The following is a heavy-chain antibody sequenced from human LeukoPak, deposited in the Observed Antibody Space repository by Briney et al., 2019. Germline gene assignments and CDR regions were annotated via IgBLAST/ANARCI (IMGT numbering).Heavy chain of an antibody. CDR3: ASIGDCSSTSCFPLGP. Sequence: GGSLRLSCAASGFTFSSYSMNWVRQAPGKGLEWVSSISSSSSYIYYADSVKGRLTISRDNAKNSLYLQMNSLRAEDTAVYYCASIGDCSSTSCFPLGPWGQGTLVTVSS. D-gene: IGHD2-2*01. J-gene: IGHJ5*02. V-gene: IGHV3-21*01. CDR2: ISSSSSYI. CDR1: GFTFSSYS.